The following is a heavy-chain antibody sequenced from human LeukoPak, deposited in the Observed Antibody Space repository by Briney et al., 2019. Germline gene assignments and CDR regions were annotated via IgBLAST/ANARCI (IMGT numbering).Heavy chain of an antibody. Sequence: GGSLRLSCAASGFSFSTYAMSWVRQAPGKGLEWVSSITGSGGNTYYADSVKGRFTISRDNSKNTLYLQMNSLRAEDTAVYYCAKTDYDSSGYRYYFDYWGQGTPVTVSS. CDR1: GFSFSTYA. J-gene: IGHJ4*02. CDR3: AKTDYDSSGYRYYFDY. CDR2: ITGSGGNT. V-gene: IGHV3-23*01. D-gene: IGHD3-22*01.